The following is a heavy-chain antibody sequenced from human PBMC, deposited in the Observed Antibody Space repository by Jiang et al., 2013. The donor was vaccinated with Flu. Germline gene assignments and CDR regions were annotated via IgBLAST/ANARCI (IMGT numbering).Heavy chain of an antibody. Sequence: GAEVKKPGASVKVSCKASGYTFTSYGISWVRQAPGQGLEWMGWISAYNGNTNYAQKLQGRVTMTTDTSTSTAYTELRSLRSDDTAVYYCARDLGSIYPDFWSGWDYWGQGTLVTVSS. CDR2: ISAYNGNT. V-gene: IGHV1-18*01. D-gene: IGHD3-3*01. CDR1: GYTFTSYG. CDR3: ARDLGSIYPDFWSGWDY. J-gene: IGHJ4*02.